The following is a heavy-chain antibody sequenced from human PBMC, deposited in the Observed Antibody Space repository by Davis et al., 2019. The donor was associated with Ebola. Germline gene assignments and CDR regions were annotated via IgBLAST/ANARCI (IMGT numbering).Heavy chain of an antibody. J-gene: IGHJ6*02. Sequence: ASVTVSCQASGYTFTGYYMHWVRQAPGQGLEWMGWINPNSGGTNYAQKFQGWVTMTRDTSISTAYMELRSLRSDDTAVYYCARDGNYYGSGSYRYYYGMDVWGQGTTVTVSS. CDR1: GYTFTGYY. V-gene: IGHV1-2*04. D-gene: IGHD3-10*01. CDR3: ARDGNYYGSGSYRYYYGMDV. CDR2: INPNSGGT.